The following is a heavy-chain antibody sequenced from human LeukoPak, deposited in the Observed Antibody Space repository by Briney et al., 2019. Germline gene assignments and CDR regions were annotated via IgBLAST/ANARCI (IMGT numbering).Heavy chain of an antibody. CDR2: ISGSGGST. Sequence: PGGSLRLSCAASVLTFSSYAMSWVRQAPGKGLEWVSAISGSGGSTYYADSVKGRFTISRDNSKNTLYLQMNSLRAEDTAVYYCAKDQEAVAGQTPFDYWGQGTLVTVSS. CDR3: AKDQEAVAGQTPFDY. V-gene: IGHV3-23*01. CDR1: VLTFSSYA. D-gene: IGHD6-19*01. J-gene: IGHJ4*02.